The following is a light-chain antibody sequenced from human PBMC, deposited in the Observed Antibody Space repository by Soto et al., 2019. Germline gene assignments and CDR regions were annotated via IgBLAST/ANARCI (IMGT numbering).Light chain of an antibody. Sequence: QSVLTQPPSASGTPGQRVTISCSGSSSNIGSHTVNWYQQLPGTAPKLLIHNNNQRPSGVPDRFSGSKSGTSASLAISGLQSEDEADYYCAAWDDSLNGAVFGVGTKLPVL. J-gene: IGLJ2*01. CDR2: NNN. CDR3: AAWDDSLNGAV. V-gene: IGLV1-44*01. CDR1: SSNIGSHT.